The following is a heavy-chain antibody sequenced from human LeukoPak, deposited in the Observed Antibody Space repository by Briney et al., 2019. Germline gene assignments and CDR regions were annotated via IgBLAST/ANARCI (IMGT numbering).Heavy chain of an antibody. CDR3: ARCPSIAVWSYYYMDV. Sequence: SETLSLTCTVSGGSISSYYWSWIRQPPGKGLEWIGYIYYSGSTNYNPSLKSRVTISVDTSKNQFSLKLSSVTAADTAVYYCARCPSIAVWSYYYMDVWGKGTTVTVSS. D-gene: IGHD6-19*01. CDR1: GGSISSYY. J-gene: IGHJ6*03. CDR2: IYYSGST. V-gene: IGHV4-59*01.